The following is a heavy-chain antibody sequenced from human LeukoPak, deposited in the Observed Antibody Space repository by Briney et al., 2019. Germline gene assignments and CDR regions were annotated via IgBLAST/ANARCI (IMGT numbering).Heavy chain of an antibody. J-gene: IGHJ4*02. CDR1: GGSLSSGSDY. CDR2: IYASGST. D-gene: IGHD3-22*01. V-gene: IGHV4-61*02. CDR3: AKGYLPYYYDSSGYYLY. Sequence: ASETLSLTCTVSGGSLSSGSDYWSWIRQSAGKGLEWIGRIYASGSTNYNPSLKSRVTISVDTSKNQFSLKLSSVTAADTAVYYCAKGYLPYYYDSSGYYLYWGQGTLVTVSS.